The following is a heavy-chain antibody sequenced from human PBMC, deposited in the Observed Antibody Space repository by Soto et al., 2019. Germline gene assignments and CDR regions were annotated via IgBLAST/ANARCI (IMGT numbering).Heavy chain of an antibody. V-gene: IGHV1-3*01. CDR1: GYSFKNYA. CDR2: SNEGSGNT. Sequence: QVQLVQSGPEVKRPGASVRISCRTAGYSFKNYAIHWVRQAPGKKRQRMGGSNEGSGNTRYSQKFQGRMSIARDTSASTSYFDLRSLTSEDTAIYFCARDDRTISGAVTLDYWGPGTLVTVSS. J-gene: IGHJ4*02. CDR3: ARDDRTISGAVTLDY. D-gene: IGHD3-3*02.